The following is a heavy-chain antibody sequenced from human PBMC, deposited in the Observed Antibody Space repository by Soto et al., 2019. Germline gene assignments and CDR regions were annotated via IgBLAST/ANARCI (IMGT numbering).Heavy chain of an antibody. J-gene: IGHJ3*02. Sequence: EVQLVQSGAEVKKPGESLKISCKGSGYSFTSYWIGWVRQMPGKGLEWMGIIYPGDSDTRYSPSFQGQVTISADKSISTAYLQWSSLNASDTAMYYCASITMVRGAIDAFDIWGQGTMVTVSS. CDR2: IYPGDSDT. CDR3: ASITMVRGAIDAFDI. D-gene: IGHD3-10*01. V-gene: IGHV5-51*03. CDR1: GYSFTSYW.